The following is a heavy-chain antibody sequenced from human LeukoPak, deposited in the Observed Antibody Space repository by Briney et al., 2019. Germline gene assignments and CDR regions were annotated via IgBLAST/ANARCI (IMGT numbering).Heavy chain of an antibody. CDR3: AKAHIAARLLIYYFDY. V-gene: IGHV3-30*02. Sequence: PGGSLRLSCAASGFAFSTYGMHWVRQAPGKGLEWVAFIRLDGSNKYYADSVKGRFTISRDNSKNTLYLQMNSLRAEDTAVYYCAKAHIAARLLIYYFDYWGQGTLVTVSS. D-gene: IGHD6-6*01. J-gene: IGHJ4*02. CDR2: IRLDGSNK. CDR1: GFAFSTYG.